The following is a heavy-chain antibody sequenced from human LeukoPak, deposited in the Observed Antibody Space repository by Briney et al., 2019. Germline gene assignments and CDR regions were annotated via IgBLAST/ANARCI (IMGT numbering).Heavy chain of an antibody. CDR3: ARDGWSSGWYWFDP. D-gene: IGHD6-19*01. J-gene: IGHJ5*02. CDR1: DDSITMYY. CDR2: IYTSGST. Sequence: SETLSLTCSVSDDSITMYYWSWIRQPAGKGLEWIGRIYTSGSTNYNPSLKSRVTMSVDTSKNQFSLKLSSVTAADTAVYYCARDGWSSGWYWFDPWGQGTLVTVSS. V-gene: IGHV4-4*07.